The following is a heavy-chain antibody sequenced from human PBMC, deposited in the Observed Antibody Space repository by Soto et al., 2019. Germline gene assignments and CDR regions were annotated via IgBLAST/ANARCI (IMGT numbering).Heavy chain of an antibody. V-gene: IGHV4-59*01. CDR3: ARVPPPDIVVPSYGMDV. Sequence: SETLSLTCTVSGDSISSYYWSWIRQPPGKGLEWIGYIYYSGSTNYNPSLKSRVTISVDTSKNQFSLKLSSVTAADTAVYYCARVPPPDIVVPSYGMDVWGQGTTVTVSS. CDR1: GDSISSYY. J-gene: IGHJ6*02. CDR2: IYYSGST. D-gene: IGHD2-2*01.